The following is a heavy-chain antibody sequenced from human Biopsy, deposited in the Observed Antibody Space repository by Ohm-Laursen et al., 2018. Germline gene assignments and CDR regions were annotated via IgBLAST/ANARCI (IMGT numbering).Heavy chain of an antibody. Sequence: GASAKVSCKAPGGTFSNYGVNWVRQAPGQGLERLGGNIPILGTGNYAQKFQDRVTVAADTSTSTATMELRSLRSDDTAVYYCATKLTGYFHHWGQGTLVIVSS. D-gene: IGHD3-9*01. CDR2: NIPILGTG. V-gene: IGHV1-69*06. CDR1: GGTFSNYG. CDR3: ATKLTGYFHH. J-gene: IGHJ1*01.